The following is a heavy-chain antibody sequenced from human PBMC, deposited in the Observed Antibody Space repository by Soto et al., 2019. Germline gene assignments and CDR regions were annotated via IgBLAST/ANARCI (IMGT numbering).Heavy chain of an antibody. D-gene: IGHD2-2*01. CDR2: IYPSGGST. Sequence: ASGKVSCKASGYTFTNYYMHWVRQAPGQGLEWMGIIYPSGGSTRNAQKFQGRVTMTRDTSTSTVYMELSSLRSEDTAVYYCARDFAGPMDYWGRGTLVTVSS. CDR3: ARDFAGPMDY. CDR1: GYTFTNYY. J-gene: IGHJ4*02. V-gene: IGHV1-46*01.